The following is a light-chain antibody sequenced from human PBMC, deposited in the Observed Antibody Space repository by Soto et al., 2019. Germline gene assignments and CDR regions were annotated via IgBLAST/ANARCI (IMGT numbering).Light chain of an antibody. CDR2: VAS. CDR3: QQSSSTPQT. J-gene: IGKJ4*01. Sequence: DIQMIQSPSSLSASVGDRVTLTCRASQSIGNYLSWYQQKPGKAPKLLINVASTLQSGVPSRFSGSGSGTDFTLAISSLQPEDFATYYCQQSSSTPQTFGGGTRVEIK. V-gene: IGKV1-39*01. CDR1: QSIGNY.